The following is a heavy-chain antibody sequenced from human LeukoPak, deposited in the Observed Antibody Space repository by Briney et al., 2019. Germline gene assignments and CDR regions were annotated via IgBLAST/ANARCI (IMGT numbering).Heavy chain of an antibody. Sequence: ASVKVSCKASGYTFTGYYMHWVRQAPGQGLEWMGRINPNSGGTNYAQKFQGRVTMTRDTSISTAYMELSSLRSEDTAVYYCARESVVVVTAQAFQHWGQGTLVTVSS. CDR3: ARESVVVVTAQAFQH. J-gene: IGHJ1*01. CDR1: GYTFTGYY. CDR2: INPNSGGT. D-gene: IGHD2-21*02. V-gene: IGHV1-2*06.